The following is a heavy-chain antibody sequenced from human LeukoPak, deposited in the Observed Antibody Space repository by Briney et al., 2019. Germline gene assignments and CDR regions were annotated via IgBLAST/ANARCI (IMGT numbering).Heavy chain of an antibody. Sequence: KTSETLSLTCTVSGYSISSGYYWGWIRQPPGKGLEWIGSIYHSGSTYYNPSLKSRVTISVDTSKNQFSLRVSSVTAADTAVYYCARGLVIAAAGTRWFDPWGQGTLVTVSS. CDR2: IYHSGST. CDR1: GYSISSGYY. D-gene: IGHD6-13*01. CDR3: ARGLVIAAAGTRWFDP. J-gene: IGHJ5*02. V-gene: IGHV4-38-2*02.